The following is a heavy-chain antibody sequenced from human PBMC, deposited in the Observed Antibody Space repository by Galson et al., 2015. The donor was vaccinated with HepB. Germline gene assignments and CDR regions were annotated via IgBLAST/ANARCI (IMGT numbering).Heavy chain of an antibody. CDR1: GFTFSSYW. J-gene: IGHJ2*01. D-gene: IGHD1-26*01. Sequence: SLRLSCAASGFTFSSYWMHWVRQAPGKGLVWVSRINSDGSSTSYADSVKGRFTISRDNAENTLYLQMNSLRAEDTAVYYCARILLIVGATRRDWYFDLWGRGTLVTVSS. CDR2: INSDGSST. V-gene: IGHV3-74*01. CDR3: ARILLIVGATRRDWYFDL.